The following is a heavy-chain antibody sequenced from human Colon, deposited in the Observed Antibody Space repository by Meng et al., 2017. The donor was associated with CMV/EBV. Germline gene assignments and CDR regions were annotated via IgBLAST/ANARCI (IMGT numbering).Heavy chain of an antibody. CDR1: GFTFSKYS. V-gene: IGHV3-21*01. CDR2: ISSSSSYI. J-gene: IGHJ5*02. Sequence: ESLKISCAASGFTFSKYSINWVRQAPGKGLEWVSSISSSSSYIYYADSVKGRFTISRDNAKNSLYLQMNSLRAEDTAVYYCARDSQEFTITNWLDPWGQGTLVTVSS. CDR3: ARDSQEFTITNWLDP. D-gene: IGHD3-10*01.